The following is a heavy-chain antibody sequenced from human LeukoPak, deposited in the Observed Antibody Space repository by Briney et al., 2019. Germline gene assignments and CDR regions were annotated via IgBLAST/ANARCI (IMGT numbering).Heavy chain of an antibody. J-gene: IGHJ6*03. Sequence: SETLSLTCTVSGGSISSYYWSWIRQPAGKGLGWIGRIYTSGSTNYNPSLKSRVTMSVDTSKNQFSLKLSSVTAADTAVYYCARAAEPYYYYYYMDVWGKGTTVTIS. D-gene: IGHD1-14*01. CDR3: ARAAEPYYYYYYMDV. CDR1: GGSISSYY. CDR2: IYTSGST. V-gene: IGHV4-4*07.